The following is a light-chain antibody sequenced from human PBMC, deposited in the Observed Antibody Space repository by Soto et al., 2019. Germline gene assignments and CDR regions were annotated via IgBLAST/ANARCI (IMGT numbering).Light chain of an antibody. J-gene: IGKJ1*01. CDR3: QQYGAALPWS. Sequence: EIVLTQSPGTLSLSPGERGTLSCRASQSFSNSYLAWYQQKPGQAPRLLIYATSTRATGIPDRFSGSGSGTDFTLTIFSLEPEDYAVYYCQQYGAALPWSFGQGTKVEAK. V-gene: IGKV3-20*01. CDR2: ATS. CDR1: QSFSNSY.